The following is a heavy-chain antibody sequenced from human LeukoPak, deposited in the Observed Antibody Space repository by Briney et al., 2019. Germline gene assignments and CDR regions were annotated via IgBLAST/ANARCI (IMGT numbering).Heavy chain of an antibody. J-gene: IGHJ3*02. Sequence: SETLSLTCTVSGGSISSSSYYWGWIRQPPGKGLEWIGSIYYSGSTYYNPSLKSRVTISVDTSKNQFSLKLSSVTAADTAVYYCARHPSGYSSSWYSGPHAFDIWGQGTMVTVSS. V-gene: IGHV4-39*07. CDR2: IYYSGST. D-gene: IGHD6-13*01. CDR3: ARHPSGYSSSWYSGPHAFDI. CDR1: GGSISSSSYY.